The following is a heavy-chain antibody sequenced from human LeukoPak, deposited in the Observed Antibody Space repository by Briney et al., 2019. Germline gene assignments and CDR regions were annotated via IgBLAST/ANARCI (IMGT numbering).Heavy chain of an antibody. D-gene: IGHD3-22*01. V-gene: IGHV4-59*01. J-gene: IGHJ5*02. CDR2: IYYSGST. Sequence: SETLSLTCTVSGGSISSYYWSWIRQPPGKGLEWIGYIYYSGSTNYNPSIKSRVTISVDTSKNQFSLKLSSVTAADTAVYYCARGGDYYDSSQDWFDPWGQGTLVTVSS. CDR3: ARGGDYYDSSQDWFDP. CDR1: GGSISSYY.